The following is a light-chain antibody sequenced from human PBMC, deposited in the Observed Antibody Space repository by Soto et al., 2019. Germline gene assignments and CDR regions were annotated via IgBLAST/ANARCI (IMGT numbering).Light chain of an antibody. CDR2: DAS. CDR3: LQRSNWALT. J-gene: IGKJ4*01. Sequence: EIVLTQSPATLSLSPGERATLSCRASQSVSSYLAWYQQKPGQAPRLLIYDASNRATGIPARFSGSGSGTDFTLTISSLEPEDFAVYYCLQRSNWALTFGGGTKVDIK. V-gene: IGKV3-11*01. CDR1: QSVSSY.